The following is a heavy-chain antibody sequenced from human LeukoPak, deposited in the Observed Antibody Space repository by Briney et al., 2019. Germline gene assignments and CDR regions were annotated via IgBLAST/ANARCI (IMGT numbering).Heavy chain of an antibody. CDR3: ARDRSTDAISEF. V-gene: IGHV3-23*01. CDR2: ITAGDGAT. J-gene: IGHJ4*02. CDR1: GFNFKTYT. Sequence: GGSLRLSCAASGFNFKTYTLTWVRQAPGKRPEWLSSITAGDGATYYADSVRGRFTISRDYSRNTVYLHLSGLRAKDTAVYYCARDRSTDAISEFWGQGTLVAVSS. D-gene: IGHD1-1*01.